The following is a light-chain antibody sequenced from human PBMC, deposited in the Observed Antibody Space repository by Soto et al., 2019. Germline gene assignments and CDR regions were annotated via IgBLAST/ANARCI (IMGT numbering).Light chain of an antibody. CDR2: GAS. CDR3: QQYGSSRVYT. V-gene: IGKV3-20*01. Sequence: EIVLTQSPGTLSLSPGERATLSCRASQSVSSSYLAWYQQKPGQAPRLLIYGASSRATGIPDRFSGSGSGXXXTLTISRLEPEDFAVYYCQQYGSSRVYTFGQGTKLEIK. CDR1: QSVSSSY. J-gene: IGKJ2*01.